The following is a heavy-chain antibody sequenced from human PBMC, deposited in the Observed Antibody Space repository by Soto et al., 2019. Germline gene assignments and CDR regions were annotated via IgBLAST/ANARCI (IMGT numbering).Heavy chain of an antibody. CDR2: INPNSGGT. CDR3: AKVFEDSSGYYYFDY. J-gene: IGHJ4*02. V-gene: IGHV1-2*02. D-gene: IGHD3-22*01. CDR1: GYTFTGYY. Sequence: QVQLVQSGAEVKKPGASVKVSCKASGYTFTGYYMHWVRQAPGQGLEWMGWINPNSGGTNYADSVKGRFTISRDNSKNTLYLQMNSLRAEDTAVYYCAKVFEDSSGYYYFDYWGQGTLVTVSS.